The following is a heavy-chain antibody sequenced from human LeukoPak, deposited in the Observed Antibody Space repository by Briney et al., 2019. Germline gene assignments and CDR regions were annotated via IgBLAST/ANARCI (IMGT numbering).Heavy chain of an antibody. Sequence: SETLSLTCAVYGGIFNGYYWSWIRQPPGKGLEWIGEINHSGSTNYNPSLKSRVTISVDTSKNQFSLKLSSVTAADTAVYHCARGRGIQLWLRYFDYWGQGTLVTVSS. CDR3: ARGRGIQLWLRYFDY. D-gene: IGHD5-18*01. CDR2: INHSGST. V-gene: IGHV4-34*01. J-gene: IGHJ4*02. CDR1: GGIFNGYY.